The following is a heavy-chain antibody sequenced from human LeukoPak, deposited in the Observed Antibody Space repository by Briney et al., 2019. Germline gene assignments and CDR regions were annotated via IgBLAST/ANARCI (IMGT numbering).Heavy chain of an antibody. J-gene: IGHJ4*02. D-gene: IGHD6-19*01. CDR2: ISFDGSNK. Sequence: PGRSLTLSCAASGFTFSSYAIHWVRQAPGKGLEWVSLISFDGSNKYYADSVKGRFTISRDNSKNTLHLQMNSLKPEDTAVYYCVRGIGLSSGWYEFDYWGQGTLVTVSS. V-gene: IGHV3-30-3*01. CDR3: VRGIGLSSGWYEFDY. CDR1: GFTFSSYA.